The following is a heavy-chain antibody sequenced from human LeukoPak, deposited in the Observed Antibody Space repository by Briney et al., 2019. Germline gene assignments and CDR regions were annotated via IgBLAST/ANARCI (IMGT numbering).Heavy chain of an antibody. CDR3: ARGAAFDY. J-gene: IGHJ4*02. D-gene: IGHD6-13*01. CDR2: LNSDGSST. V-gene: IGHV3-74*01. CDR1: GFTFSSYW. Sequence: GGALRLSCAASGFTFSSYWTHWGRQAPGKGLVWVSRLNSDGSSTRYADSVKSRCTISRDNAQKTRYLQVNSLTAEYTAVYYCARGAAFDYWGQGTLVTVSS.